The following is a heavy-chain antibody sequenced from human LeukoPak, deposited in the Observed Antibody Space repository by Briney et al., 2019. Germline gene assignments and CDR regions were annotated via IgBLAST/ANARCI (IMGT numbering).Heavy chain of an antibody. CDR2: ISGSGGST. CDR1: GFTFTSYA. D-gene: IGHD2-2*01. CDR3: AKLIVVRPYYFDY. J-gene: IGHJ4*02. V-gene: IGHV3-23*01. Sequence: GGSLRLSCAASGFTFTSYAMSWVRQAPGKGLEWVSAISGSGGSTYYADSVKGRFTISRDNSKNTLYLQMNSLRAEDSAVYYCAKLIVVRPYYFDYWGQGTLVTVSS.